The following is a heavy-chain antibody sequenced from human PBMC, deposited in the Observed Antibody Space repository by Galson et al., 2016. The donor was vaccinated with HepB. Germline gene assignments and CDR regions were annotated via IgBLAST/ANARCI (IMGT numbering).Heavy chain of an antibody. Sequence: SLRLSCAASGFSFSNTWMHWVRQAPGKGLVWVSCINSDGSTTIYGDSVRGRFIMYRDNARNTLYLQMNSLRVDDTAVYYCVKAGDYGSGSYYFRLDDWGQGTLVTVSS. CDR2: INSDGSTT. J-gene: IGHJ4*02. CDR1: GFSFSNTW. V-gene: IGHV3-74*01. D-gene: IGHD3-10*01. CDR3: VKAGDYGSGSYYFRLDD.